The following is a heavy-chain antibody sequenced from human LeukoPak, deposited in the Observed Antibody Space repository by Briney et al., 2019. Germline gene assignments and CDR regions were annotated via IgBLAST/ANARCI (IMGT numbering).Heavy chain of an antibody. V-gene: IGHV3-13*01. CDR1: GFTFNSYD. Sequence: GGSLRLSCAASGFTFNSYDMHWVRQTTGKGLEWVSAIGTAGDTYYLGSVKGRFTISRENAKNSLYLQMDSLTAGDTAMYYCARASGYSFGYTFDYWGQGTLVTVSS. CDR2: IGTAGDT. D-gene: IGHD5-18*01. CDR3: ARASGYSFGYTFDY. J-gene: IGHJ4*02.